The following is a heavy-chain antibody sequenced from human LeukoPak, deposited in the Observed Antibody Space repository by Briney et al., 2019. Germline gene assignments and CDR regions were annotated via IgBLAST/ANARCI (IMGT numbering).Heavy chain of an antibody. Sequence: SETLSLTCAVSGGSISSYNWWSWVRQPPGKGLEWIGEIYHGGSTNYNPSLKSRVTISVGKSKNQFSLRLSSVTAADMAVYYCARERSTSGTDSDCYFDLWGRGTLVTVSS. V-gene: IGHV4-4*02. CDR3: ARERSTSGTDSDCYFDL. D-gene: IGHD1-1*01. J-gene: IGHJ2*01. CDR2: IYHGGST. CDR1: GGSISSYNW.